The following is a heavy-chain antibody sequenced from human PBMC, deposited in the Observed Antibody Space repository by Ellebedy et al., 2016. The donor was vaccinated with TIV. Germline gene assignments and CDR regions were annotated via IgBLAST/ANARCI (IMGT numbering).Heavy chain of an antibody. CDR1: GGSISNNNFH. CDR3: VSYNGGTGFFDY. V-gene: IGHV4-39*01. CDR2: IHYDGTT. J-gene: IGHJ4*02. D-gene: IGHD2-8*01. Sequence: MPSETLSLTCTVSGGSISNNNFHWGWIRQSPGKGLEWIGIIHYDGTTHYNPSLKSRVTISADTSKNQFSLKLSSVTAADTAVYYCVSYNGGTGFFDYWGQGTLVTVSS.